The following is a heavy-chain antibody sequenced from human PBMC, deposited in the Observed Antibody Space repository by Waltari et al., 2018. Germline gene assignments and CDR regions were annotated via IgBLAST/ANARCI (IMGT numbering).Heavy chain of an antibody. CDR2: IYNNGRT. Sequence: QVQLQESGPGLVKPSETLSLTCTVPGASMSPYHWSWFRQPPGKGLEWIGEIYNNGRTNYNPSLKSRVTISVDTSKNQFSLHLSSVTAADTAVYFCARGPAAITNWFDPWGQGTLVTVSS. CDR1: GASMSPYH. CDR3: ARGPAAITNWFDP. V-gene: IGHV4-59*01. D-gene: IGHD2-2*01. J-gene: IGHJ5*02.